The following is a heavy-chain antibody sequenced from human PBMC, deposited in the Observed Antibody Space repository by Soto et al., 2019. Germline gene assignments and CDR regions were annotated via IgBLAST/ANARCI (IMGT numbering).Heavy chain of an antibody. Sequence: GGSLRLSCSASGFTFSSYGIHWVRQAPGKGLKYVSAISSNGGSTYYADSVKGRFTISRDNSKNTLYLQMNSLRVEDTAVHYCARGQRFSDWFDPWSQGTLVTVSS. CDR3: ARGQRFSDWFDP. V-gene: IGHV3-64*04. CDR1: GFTFSSYG. CDR2: ISSNGGST. J-gene: IGHJ5*02. D-gene: IGHD3-3*01.